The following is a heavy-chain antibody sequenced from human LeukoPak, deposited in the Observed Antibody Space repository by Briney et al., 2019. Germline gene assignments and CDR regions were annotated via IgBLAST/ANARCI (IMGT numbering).Heavy chain of an antibody. D-gene: IGHD6-6*01. V-gene: IGHV3-23*01. CDR2: ITDSGGST. Sequence: GGSLRLSCAASGFSFSSYAMSWVRQAPGKGLELVSAITDSGGSTYHADSVKGRFTISRDNSKNTLFLQMNSLRVEDTAIYYCAKGSSSSRPYYFDFWGQGTLVTVSS. J-gene: IGHJ4*02. CDR3: AKGSSSSRPYYFDF. CDR1: GFSFSSYA.